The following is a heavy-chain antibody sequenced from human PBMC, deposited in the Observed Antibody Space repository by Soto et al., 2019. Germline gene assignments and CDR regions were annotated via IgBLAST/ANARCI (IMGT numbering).Heavy chain of an antibody. CDR2: IKQDGSET. V-gene: IGHV3-7*01. CDR1: VFTFVRAL. Sequence: PVVSRILACSSSVFTFVRALVAWVRQAPVNGLEWVARIKQDGSETYYVDSVKGLFSISRDNAKNSLFLQMNSLRVDDTGVYYCAPNEISLEVRGQRPTVTVSS. J-gene: IGHJ6*02. CDR3: APNEISLEV.